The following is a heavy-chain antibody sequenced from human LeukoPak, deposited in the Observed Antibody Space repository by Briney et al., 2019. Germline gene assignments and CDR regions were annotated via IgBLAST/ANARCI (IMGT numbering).Heavy chain of an antibody. CDR1: DVSVTTRDSY. Sequence: PSETLSLTCTVSDVSVTTRDSYWGWIRQPPGKGLEWIGSAYYSGSTYFNPSLKSRLSISVDTSKNQFSLRLTSVTAADTAVYYCCAVTTYPDYYYYYMDVWGKGTTVTVSS. CDR2: AYYSGST. CDR3: CAVTTYPDYYYYYMDV. D-gene: IGHD4-17*01. J-gene: IGHJ6*03. V-gene: IGHV4-39*07.